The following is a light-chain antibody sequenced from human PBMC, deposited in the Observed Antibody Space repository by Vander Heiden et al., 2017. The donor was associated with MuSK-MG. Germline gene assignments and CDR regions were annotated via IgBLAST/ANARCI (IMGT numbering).Light chain of an antibody. CDR1: QSVSSN. J-gene: IGKJ1*01. CDR3: QQYNNWYPWT. CDR2: GAS. Sequence: EIVMTQSPATRSLSSGERAPLSCRASQSVSSNLAWYHQNPGQAPRHLIYGASTRATGIPARFSGSGSGTEFTLTISSLQSEDYSVTYCQQYNNWYPWTFGQGTKVEIK. V-gene: IGKV3-15*01.